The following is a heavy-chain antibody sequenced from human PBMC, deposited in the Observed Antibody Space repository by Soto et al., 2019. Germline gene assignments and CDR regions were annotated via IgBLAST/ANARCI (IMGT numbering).Heavy chain of an antibody. CDR1: GYIFTGYY. Sequence: ASVKVSCKASGYIFTGYYMHWVRQAPGQGLEWMGWINPNSGDTNYTQKFQGWVTMTRDTSISTAYMELSRLRSDDTAVYYCATSRISIAVAGETEYYFDYWGQGTLVTVSS. D-gene: IGHD6-19*01. V-gene: IGHV1-2*04. CDR2: INPNSGDT. J-gene: IGHJ4*02. CDR3: ATSRISIAVAGETEYYFDY.